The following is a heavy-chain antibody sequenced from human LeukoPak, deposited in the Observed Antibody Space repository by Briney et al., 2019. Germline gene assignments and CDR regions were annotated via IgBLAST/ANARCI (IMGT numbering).Heavy chain of an antibody. V-gene: IGHV4-38-2*02. CDR2: IYHSGST. J-gene: IGHJ4*02. CDR1: GYSISSGYY. Sequence: PSETLSLTCTVSGYSISSGYYWGWIRQPPGKGLEWIGSIYHSGSTYYNPSLKSRVTISVDTSKNQFSLKLSSVTAADTAVYYCARGPYYDSSGELDYWGQGTLVTVSS. D-gene: IGHD3-22*01. CDR3: ARGPYYDSSGELDY.